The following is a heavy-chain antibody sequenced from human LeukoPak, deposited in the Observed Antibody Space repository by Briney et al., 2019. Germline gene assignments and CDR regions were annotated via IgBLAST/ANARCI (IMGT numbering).Heavy chain of an antibody. D-gene: IGHD3-22*01. V-gene: IGHV4-31*03. CDR3: ARVSVVVVISMNAFDI. CDR2: IYYSGST. Sequence: PSQTLSLTCTVSGGSISSGGYYWRWIRQHPGKGRVWIGYIYYSGSTYYNPSLKSRVTISVDTSKNQFSLKLSSVTAADTAVYYCARVSVVVVISMNAFDIWGQGTMVTVSS. J-gene: IGHJ3*02. CDR1: GGSISSGGYY.